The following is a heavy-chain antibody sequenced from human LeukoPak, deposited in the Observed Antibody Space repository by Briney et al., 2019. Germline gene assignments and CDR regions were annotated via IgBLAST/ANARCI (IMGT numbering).Heavy chain of an antibody. CDR2: FGTRSSSI. D-gene: IGHD4-17*01. CDR3: ARESGNDYGEGFDI. CDR1: GFTFGSYS. J-gene: IGHJ3*02. V-gene: IGHV3-21*01. Sequence: GGSLRLSCAASGFTFGSYSMNWVRQAPGKGLEWVSSFGTRSSSIYYGDSVRGRFTISRDNAKNSLYLQMNRLRAEDTSVYYCARESGNDYGEGFDIWGQGTVVTVSS.